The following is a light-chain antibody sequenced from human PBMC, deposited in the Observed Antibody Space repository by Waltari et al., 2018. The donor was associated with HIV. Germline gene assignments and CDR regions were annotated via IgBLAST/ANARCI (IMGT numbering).Light chain of an antibody. J-gene: IGKJ2*01. CDR2: RAS. CDR1: QSITYF. CDR3: QQIDSFPYT. V-gene: IGKV1-39*01. Sequence: DIQMTQSPSPLSASVGDTVVINCRASQSITYFLNWYQVKPGKAPALLVSRASSLQSGVPSRFVGSGSGTDFTLTIKNLQPGDFAAYFCQQIDSFPYTFGPGTKLDI.